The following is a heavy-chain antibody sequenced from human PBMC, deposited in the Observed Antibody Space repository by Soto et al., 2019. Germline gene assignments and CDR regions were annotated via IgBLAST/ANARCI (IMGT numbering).Heavy chain of an antibody. CDR2: IIPIFGTA. J-gene: IGHJ6*02. CDR1: GGTFGKYA. CDR3: ARENPLETTNFNYYYYGLDV. Sequence: QVRLVQSGAEVKKPGSSVKVSCKASGGTFGKYAINWIRQAPGHGLEWMGGIIPIFGTAAYAGKFEGRLTITADESTTTAYMELSSLRSEDTALYYWARENPLETTNFNYYYYGLDVWGQGTTVSVSS. V-gene: IGHV1-69*01. D-gene: IGHD1-26*01.